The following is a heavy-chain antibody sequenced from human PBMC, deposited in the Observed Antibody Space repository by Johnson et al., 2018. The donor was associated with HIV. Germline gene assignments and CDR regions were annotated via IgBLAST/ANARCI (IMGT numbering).Heavy chain of an antibody. CDR3: AREDLGTPPAGGRNAFDI. J-gene: IGHJ3*02. CDR2: ISYDGSNK. D-gene: IGHD7-27*01. CDR1: GFTFSNYG. Sequence: QVQLVESGGGVVQPGRSLRLSCAASGFTFSNYGMHWVRQAPGKGLECVAFISYDGSNKYYADSVKGRFTISRDNSKNTLYLQMNSLRAEDTAVYSCAREDLGTPPAGGRNAFDIWGQGTMVTVSS. V-gene: IGHV3-30*03.